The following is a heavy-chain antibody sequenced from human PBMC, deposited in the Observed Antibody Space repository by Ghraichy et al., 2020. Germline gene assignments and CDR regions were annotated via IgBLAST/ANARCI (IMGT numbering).Heavy chain of an antibody. CDR2: IYYSGST. J-gene: IGHJ3*02. D-gene: IGHD3-10*01. Sequence: SQTLSLTCTVSGGSISSSSYYWGWIRQPPGKGLEWIGSIYYSGSTYYNPSLKSRVTISVDTSKNQFSLKLSSVTAADTAVYYCARHRATMVRGALDAFDILGQGTMVTVSS. CDR1: GGSISSSSYY. V-gene: IGHV4-39*01. CDR3: ARHRATMVRGALDAFDI.